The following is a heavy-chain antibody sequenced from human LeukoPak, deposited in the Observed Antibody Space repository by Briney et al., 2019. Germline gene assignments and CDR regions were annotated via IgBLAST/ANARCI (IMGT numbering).Heavy chain of an antibody. CDR3: ARDLEKGYSSRSPGY. CDR1: GYTFTGYY. D-gene: IGHD6-13*01. Sequence: ASVKVSCKASGYTFTGYYMHWVRQAPGQGLEWMGWINPNSGGTNYQGRVTMTRDTSISTAYMELSRLRSDDTAVYYCARDLEKGYSSRSPGYWGQGNLVTVSS. J-gene: IGHJ4*02. V-gene: IGHV1-2*02. CDR2: INPNSGGT.